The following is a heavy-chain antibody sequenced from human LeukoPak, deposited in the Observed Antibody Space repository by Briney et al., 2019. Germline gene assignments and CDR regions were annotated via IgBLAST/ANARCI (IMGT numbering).Heavy chain of an antibody. Sequence: ASVKVSCKASGYTFTSYGISWVRQAPGQGLEWMGWISAYNGNTNYAQKLQGRVTMTTDTSTSTAYMELRSLRSDDTAVYYCARYYYDSSGYLLRDYRGQGTLVTVSS. J-gene: IGHJ4*02. V-gene: IGHV1-18*01. D-gene: IGHD3-22*01. CDR2: ISAYNGNT. CDR1: GYTFTSYG. CDR3: ARYYYDSSGYLLRDY.